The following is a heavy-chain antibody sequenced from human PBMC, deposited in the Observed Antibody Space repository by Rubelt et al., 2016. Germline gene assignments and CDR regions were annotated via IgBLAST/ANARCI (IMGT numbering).Heavy chain of an antibody. D-gene: IGHD6-19*01. CDR3: AKISSSAMWFFDY. CDR2: VRYDGRNK. V-gene: IGHV3-30*02. J-gene: IGHJ4*02. CDR1: GFVFSSYG. Sequence: QVQLVESGGGVVQPGGSLRLSCAASGFVFSSYGIHWVRQAPGKGLEWVASVRYDGRNKNYADSVRGRFTISRDNSKNMVFLQWNSLMFEDTAWDYRAKISSSAMWFFDYWGQGTLVTVSS.